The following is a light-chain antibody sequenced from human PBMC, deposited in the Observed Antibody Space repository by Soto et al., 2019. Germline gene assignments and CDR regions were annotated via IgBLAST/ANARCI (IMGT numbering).Light chain of an antibody. V-gene: IGLV1-44*01. CDR3: AAWDDDLHVWL. CDR1: DSNIGSTA. CDR2: SSN. J-gene: IGLJ2*01. Sequence: QSVLTQPPSVSATPGQGVTLSCSGGDSNIGSTAVNWYQQVPGTAPKLLIYSSNQRPSGVPDRISGSKSGTSASLAISGLQSEDEVDYYCAAWDDDLHVWLFGGGTKLTVL.